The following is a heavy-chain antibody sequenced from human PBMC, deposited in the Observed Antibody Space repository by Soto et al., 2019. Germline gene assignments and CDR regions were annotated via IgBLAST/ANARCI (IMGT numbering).Heavy chain of an antibody. CDR2: IGTAGDT. V-gene: IGHV3-13*01. J-gene: IGHJ4*02. CDR3: ARVLAVAGQSVFDY. CDR1: GFTFSSYD. Sequence: EVQLVESGGGLVQPGGSLRLSCAASGFTFSSYDMHWVRQATGKGLEWVSAIGTAGDTYYPGSVKGRFTISRENAKNSSYLQMNSLRAGDTAVYYCARVLAVAGQSVFDYWGQGTLVTVSS. D-gene: IGHD6-19*01.